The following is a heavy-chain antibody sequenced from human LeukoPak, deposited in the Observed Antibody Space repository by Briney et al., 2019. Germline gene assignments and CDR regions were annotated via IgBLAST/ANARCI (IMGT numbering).Heavy chain of an antibody. V-gene: IGHV4-4*07. CDR1: GGSISSYY. CDR3: ARGGEVEYSYGLPQGY. D-gene: IGHD5-18*01. J-gene: IGHJ4*02. CDR2: IYTSGST. Sequence: SETLSLTCTVSGGSISSYYWSWIRQPAGKGLEWIGRIYTSGSTNYNPSLKSRVTMSVDTSKNQFSLKLSSVTAADTAVYYCARGGEVEYSYGLPQGYWGQGTLVTVSS.